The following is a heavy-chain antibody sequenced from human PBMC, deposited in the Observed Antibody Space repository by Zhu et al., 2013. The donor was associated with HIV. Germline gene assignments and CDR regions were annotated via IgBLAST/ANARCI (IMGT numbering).Heavy chain of an antibody. CDR3: AKKGQPGDYEYYFDY. J-gene: IGHJ4*02. CDR1: GYSFTSYA. CDR2: INTGTGKT. V-gene: IGHV1-3*04. D-gene: IGHD4-17*01. Sequence: QVQLVQSGAEVKKPGASVKVSCKASGYSFTSYAIHWVRQAPGQRPEWMGWINTGTGKTEYSQNFQDRVTLTRDTSASTAYMELSSLRSDDTAVYYCAKKGQPGDYEYYFDYVGPGNPGPPSPQ.